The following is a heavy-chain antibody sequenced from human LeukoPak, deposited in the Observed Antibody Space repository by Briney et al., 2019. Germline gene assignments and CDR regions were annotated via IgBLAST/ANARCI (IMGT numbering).Heavy chain of an antibody. D-gene: IGHD6-13*01. Sequence: GGSLRLSCAASGFTFSGSAMHWVRQASRKGLEWVGRIRSKANSYATAYAASVKGRFTISRDDSKNTAYLQMNSLKTEDTAVYYCTRRLGYSSSWYINDAFDIWGQGTMVTVSS. CDR1: GFTFSGSA. J-gene: IGHJ3*02. V-gene: IGHV3-73*01. CDR2: IRSKANSYAT. CDR3: TRRLGYSSSWYINDAFDI.